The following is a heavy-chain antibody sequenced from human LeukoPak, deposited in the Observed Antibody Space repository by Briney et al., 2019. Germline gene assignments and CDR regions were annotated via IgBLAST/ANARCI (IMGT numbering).Heavy chain of an antibody. CDR3: AKVISAGGSVY. CDR1: GFTFSSYA. J-gene: IGHJ4*02. V-gene: IGHV3-23*01. CDR2: ISGSGIST. Sequence: PGGSLRLSFAASGFTFSSYAMRWVRQAPGKGLEWVSAISGSGISTYYADSVKGRFTVSRDNSKNTLYLQMTSLRAEDTAVYYCAKVISAGGSVYWGQGTLVTVSS. D-gene: IGHD6-13*01.